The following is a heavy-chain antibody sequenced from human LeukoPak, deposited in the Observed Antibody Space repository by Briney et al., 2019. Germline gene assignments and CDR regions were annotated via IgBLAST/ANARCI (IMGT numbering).Heavy chain of an antibody. J-gene: IGHJ2*01. Sequence: ASVKVSCKASGGTFSSYAISWVRQAPGQGLEWMGRIIPILGIANYAQKFQGRVTITADKSTSTAYMELSSLRSEDTAVYYCARNYCSSTSCSNWYFDLWGRGTLVTVSS. CDR2: IIPILGIA. D-gene: IGHD2-2*01. CDR3: ARNYCSSTSCSNWYFDL. V-gene: IGHV1-69*04. CDR1: GGTFSSYA.